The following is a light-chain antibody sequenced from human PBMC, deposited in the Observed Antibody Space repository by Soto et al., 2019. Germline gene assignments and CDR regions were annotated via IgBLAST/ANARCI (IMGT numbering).Light chain of an antibody. V-gene: IGKV1-13*02. CDR2: DVS. J-gene: IGKJ5*01. CDR3: QQFNSYPIA. CDR1: QDIRGA. Sequence: ATQVTHSPSSLSASVGDRVTMTCRASQDIRGALAWYQQKSGEPPNLLIYDVSTLEGGVPSRFSGSGSGTEFTLTISSLQPEDFGTYYCQQFNSYPIAFGQGTRLEIK.